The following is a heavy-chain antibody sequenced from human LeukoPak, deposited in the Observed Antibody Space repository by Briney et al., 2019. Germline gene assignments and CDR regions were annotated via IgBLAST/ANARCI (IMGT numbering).Heavy chain of an antibody. D-gene: IGHD3-10*01. Sequence: GASAKVSRKASGDTFTSHDFNWVRQATGQGLEWMGWMNPHSGNTGYAQKFLGRVTMTRNTSISTAYMELSSLRTEDTAVYFCARGSVTMVRGVIMRGNWFDPWGQGTLVTVSS. CDR3: ARGSVTMVRGVIMRGNWFDP. J-gene: IGHJ5*02. CDR1: GDTFTSHD. CDR2: MNPHSGNT. V-gene: IGHV1-8*01.